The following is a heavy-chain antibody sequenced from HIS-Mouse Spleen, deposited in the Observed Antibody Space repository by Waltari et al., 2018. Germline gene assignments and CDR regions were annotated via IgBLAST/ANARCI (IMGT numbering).Heavy chain of an antibody. D-gene: IGHD3-16*01. Sequence: QVQLVESGGGVVQPGRSLRLSCAASGCTFSSYAMHWVRQAPGKGLEWWGVISVEGTKKYYADTVKGRFAISSDNSKATLYLQMNSLRAEGTAVYYCARDRTGGGSKMYFDYVGQGTLVTFSS. CDR3: ARDRTGGGSKMYFDY. CDR1: GCTFSSYA. CDR2: ISVEGTKK. V-gene: IGHV3-30*09. J-gene: IGHJ4*02.